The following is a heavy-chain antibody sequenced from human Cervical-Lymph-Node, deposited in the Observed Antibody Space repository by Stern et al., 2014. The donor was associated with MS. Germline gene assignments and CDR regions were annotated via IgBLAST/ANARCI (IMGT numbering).Heavy chain of an antibody. CDR1: GFTFSSYG. CDR2: IWYDGSNK. D-gene: IGHD6-19*01. V-gene: IGHV3-33*01. Sequence: DQLVESGGGVVQPGRSLRLSCAASGFTFSSYGMHWVRQAPGKGLEWVAVIWYDGSNKYYADSVKGRFTISRDNSKNTLYLQMNSLRAEDTAVYYCAREIAVAGTDYWGQGTLVTVSS. J-gene: IGHJ4*02. CDR3: AREIAVAGTDY.